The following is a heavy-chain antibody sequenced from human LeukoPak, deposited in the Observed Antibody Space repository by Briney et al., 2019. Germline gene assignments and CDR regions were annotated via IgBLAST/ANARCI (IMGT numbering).Heavy chain of an antibody. D-gene: IGHD6-13*01. CDR2: IIPIFGTA. V-gene: IGHV1-69*13. CDR1: GGTFSSYA. J-gene: IGHJ4*02. CDR3: ARDEAAAGAYFDY. Sequence: GASVKVSCKASGGTFSSYAISWVRQAPGQGLEWMGGIIPIFGTANYAQKFQGRVTITADESTSTAYMELSSLRSEDTAVYYCARDEAAAGAYFDYWGQGTLVTVSS.